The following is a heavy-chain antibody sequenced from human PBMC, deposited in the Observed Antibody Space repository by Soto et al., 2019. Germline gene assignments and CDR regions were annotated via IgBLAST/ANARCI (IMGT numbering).Heavy chain of an antibody. CDR3: ARQAVGVALDV. Sequence: WEALKIACKGYGYSLTSNWIGWVRQRSVKGLEWMAIINPGDSDTRYSPSFRGQVIISVDKSIGTAYLQWSSLKSSDTAMYYCARQAVGVALDVWGQGKMVTVS. J-gene: IGHJ3*01. CDR2: INPGDSDT. V-gene: IGHV5-51*01. CDR1: GYSLTSNW. D-gene: IGHD6-19*01.